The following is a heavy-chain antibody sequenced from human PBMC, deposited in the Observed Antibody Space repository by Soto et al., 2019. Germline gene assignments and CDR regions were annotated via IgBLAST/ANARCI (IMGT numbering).Heavy chain of an antibody. D-gene: IGHD5-12*01. CDR2: IIPAFGSP. Sequence: QVQLVQSGAEVKKPGSSVKVSCKASGGTFSTYSIDWVRQAPGQGLEWMGGIIPAFGSPNYAQRFQGRVTITADESTSTAYMELSSLRSDDTAVYYCARAKVATTYFDFWGHGTLVTVSS. J-gene: IGHJ4*01. CDR3: ARAKVATTYFDF. CDR1: GGTFSTYS. V-gene: IGHV1-69*01.